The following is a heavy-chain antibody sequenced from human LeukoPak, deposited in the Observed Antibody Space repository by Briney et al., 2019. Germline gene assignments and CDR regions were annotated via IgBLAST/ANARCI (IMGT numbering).Heavy chain of an antibody. J-gene: IGHJ4*02. V-gene: IGHV3-21*01. D-gene: IGHD5-24*01. Sequence: PGGSLRLPCAASGFTFSSCSMNWVRQAPGKGLEWVSSISSSSSYIYYADSVKGRFTISRDNAKNSLYLQMNSLRAEDTAVYYCARSGDGYNYPDYWGQGTLVTVSS. CDR3: ARSGDGYNYPDY. CDR1: GFTFSSCS. CDR2: ISSSSSYI.